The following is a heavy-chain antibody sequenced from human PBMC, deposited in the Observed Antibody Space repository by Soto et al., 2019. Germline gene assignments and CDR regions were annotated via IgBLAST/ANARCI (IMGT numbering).Heavy chain of an antibody. D-gene: IGHD3-16*01. V-gene: IGHV2-5*02. CDR3: AHSIPRTSGVWGYFAY. CDR1: GFSLSTTGVG. J-gene: IGHJ4*02. CDR2: IYWDDDE. Sequence: QITLKESGPTLVKPTQTLTLTCSFSGFSLSTTGVGVDRIRQPPVKALAWLAFIYWDDDERYRTSLKSRLNILKDTFKNQVVLTMTTIDPVNTVTYYCAHSIPRTSGVWGYFAYWGLGTLVTVSS.